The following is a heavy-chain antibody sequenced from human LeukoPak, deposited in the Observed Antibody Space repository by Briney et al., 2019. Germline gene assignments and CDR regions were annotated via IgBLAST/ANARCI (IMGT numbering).Heavy chain of an antibody. V-gene: IGHV1-69*05. Sequence: SVKVSCKASGGTFSSYAISWVRQAPGQGLEWMGGIIPIFGTANYAQKFQGRVTITTDESTSTAYMELSSLRSEDTAVYYCARAVRGYCSSTSCPIDYYYMDVWGKGTTVTVSS. J-gene: IGHJ6*03. D-gene: IGHD2-2*01. CDR3: ARAVRGYCSSTSCPIDYYYMDV. CDR2: IIPIFGTA. CDR1: GGTFSSYA.